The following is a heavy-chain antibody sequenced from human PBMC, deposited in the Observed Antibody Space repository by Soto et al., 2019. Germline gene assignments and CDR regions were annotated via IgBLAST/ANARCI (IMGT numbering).Heavy chain of an antibody. J-gene: IGHJ3*01. CDR3: ARGPDHGAFDF. CDR2: IYYSGST. V-gene: IGHV4-31*03. Sequence: TLSLTCTVSGGSISSGGYYWSWIRQHPGKGLEWIGYIYYSGSTYYNPSLKSRVTISVDTSKNQFSLKLSSVTAADTAVYYCARGPDHGAFDFWGQGTMVTVSS. CDR1: GGSISSGGYY. D-gene: IGHD2-15*01.